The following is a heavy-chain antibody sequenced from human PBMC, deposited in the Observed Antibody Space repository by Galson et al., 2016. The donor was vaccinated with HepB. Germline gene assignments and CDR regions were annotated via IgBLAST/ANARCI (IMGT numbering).Heavy chain of an antibody. D-gene: IGHD2-2*01. J-gene: IGHJ6*02. CDR2: ISRRESP. CDR3: GSIPVGFKGMDV. CDR1: GDSMSGTNW. Sequence: LSLTCAVSGDSMSGTNWWGWVRQPPGKGLEFIGEISRRESPNYSPSLESRVTMSVDKSKNQFSLTLTSVTAADTAVYYCGSIPVGFKGMDVWGQGTTVTVSS. V-gene: IGHV4/OR15-8*01.